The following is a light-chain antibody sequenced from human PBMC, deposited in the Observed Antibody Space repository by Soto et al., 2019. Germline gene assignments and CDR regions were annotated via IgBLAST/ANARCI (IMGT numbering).Light chain of an antibody. CDR1: QSVSGN. Sequence: EIVMTQSPATLSVSPGERATLSCRASQSVSGNLAWYQQKPGRAPKLLIYGASIRATGIPARFSGSGSGTEFTLTISSLQSEDFAVYSCQQYNDWPPLTFGGGTEVEIK. CDR2: GAS. CDR3: QQYNDWPPLT. J-gene: IGKJ4*01. V-gene: IGKV3D-15*01.